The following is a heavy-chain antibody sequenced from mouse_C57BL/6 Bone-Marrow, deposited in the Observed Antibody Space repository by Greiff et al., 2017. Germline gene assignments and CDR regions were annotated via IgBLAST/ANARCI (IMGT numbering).Heavy chain of an antibody. CDR1: GYTFTSYW. V-gene: IGHV1-59*01. CDR2: IDPSDSYT. J-gene: IGHJ4*01. Sequence: QVQLQQPGAELVRPGTSVKLSCKASGYTFTSYWMHWVKQRPGQGLEWIGVIDPSDSYTNYNQKLKGKATLAVDTSSSTAYMQLSSLTSEDSAVYYCAREIYYGNYLDYWGQGTSVTVSS. CDR3: AREIYYGNYLDY. D-gene: IGHD2-1*01.